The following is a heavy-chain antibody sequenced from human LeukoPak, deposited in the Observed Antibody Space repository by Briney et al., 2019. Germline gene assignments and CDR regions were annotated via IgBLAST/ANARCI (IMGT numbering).Heavy chain of an antibody. J-gene: IGHJ6*02. CDR1: GFTFSSYG. CDR3: AKLILGATDYGMDV. Sequence: GGSLRLSCAASGFTFSSYGMHWVRQAPGKGLEWVAVISYDGSNKYYADSVKGRFTISRDNSKNTLYLQMNSLRAEDTAVYYCAKLILGATDYGMDVWGQGTTVTVSS. V-gene: IGHV3-30*18. D-gene: IGHD1-26*01. CDR2: ISYDGSNK.